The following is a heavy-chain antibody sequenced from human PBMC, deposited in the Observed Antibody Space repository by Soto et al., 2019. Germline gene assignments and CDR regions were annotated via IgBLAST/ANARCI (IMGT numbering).Heavy chain of an antibody. V-gene: IGHV3-15*07. J-gene: IGHJ4*02. D-gene: IGHD3-9*01. Sequence: GGSLRLSCAASGFSFNNAWMNWVRQAPGKGPEWVGRIKSKSDGGTADYAAPVKGRFTISRDDSKDTLFLQMNSLKTEDTAVYYCTTDRTGNVCWGQGTLVIVSS. CDR2: IKSKSDGGTA. CDR3: TTDRTGNVC. CDR1: GFSFNNAW.